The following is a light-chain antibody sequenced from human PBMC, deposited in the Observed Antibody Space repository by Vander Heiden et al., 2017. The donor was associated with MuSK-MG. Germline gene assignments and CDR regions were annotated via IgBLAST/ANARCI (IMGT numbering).Light chain of an antibody. J-gene: IGLJ2*01. CDR2: YDS. CDR3: QVWDRGTNQVV. Sequence: SYVLTQPPSVSVAPGKTAMITCGGNNIGSKSVHWHQQKPGQAPVLVIYYDSDRPSGTPDRFSGSNSGNTATLTIGRVEAGDEADYYCQVWDRGTNQVVFGGGTKLTVL. CDR1: NIGSKS. V-gene: IGLV3-21*01.